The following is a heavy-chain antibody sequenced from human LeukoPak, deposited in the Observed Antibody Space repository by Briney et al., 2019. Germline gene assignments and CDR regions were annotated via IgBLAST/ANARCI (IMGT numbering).Heavy chain of an antibody. V-gene: IGHV4-4*02. D-gene: IGHD5-12*01. J-gene: IGHJ6*03. CDR2: IYHSGST. CDR1: GGSISSSNW. Sequence: SGTLSLTCAVSGGSISSSNWWSWVRQPPGKGLEWIGEIYHSGSTNYNPSLKSRVTISVDTSKNQFSLKLSSVTAADTALYYCARAEVDVYYYYMDVWGKGTTVTISS. CDR3: ARAEVDVYYYYMDV.